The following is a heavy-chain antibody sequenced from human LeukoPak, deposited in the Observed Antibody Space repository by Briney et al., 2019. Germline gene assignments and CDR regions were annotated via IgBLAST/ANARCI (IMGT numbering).Heavy chain of an antibody. Sequence: GGSLRLSCAASGFTFSSYAMSWVRQAPGKGLEWVSAISSSGGSTYYADPVKGRFTLSRDNSKNTLYLQMNSLRAEDTAVYYCAKAPIAVAGRLDYWGQGTLVTVSS. CDR1: GFTFSSYA. CDR3: AKAPIAVAGRLDY. J-gene: IGHJ4*02. CDR2: ISSSGGST. V-gene: IGHV3-23*01. D-gene: IGHD6-19*01.